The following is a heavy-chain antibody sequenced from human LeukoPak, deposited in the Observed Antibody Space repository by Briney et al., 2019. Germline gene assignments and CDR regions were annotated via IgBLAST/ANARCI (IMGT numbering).Heavy chain of an antibody. CDR3: ARQWLVSPLFDY. J-gene: IGHJ4*02. Sequence: PSETLSLTCAVYGGSLSGYYWSWIRQPPGKGLEWIGEINHSGSTNYNPSLKSRVTISVDTSKNQLSLKLSSMTAADTAVYYCARQWLVSPLFDYWGQGTLVTVPS. V-gene: IGHV4-34*01. CDR1: GGSLSGYY. D-gene: IGHD6-19*01. CDR2: INHSGST.